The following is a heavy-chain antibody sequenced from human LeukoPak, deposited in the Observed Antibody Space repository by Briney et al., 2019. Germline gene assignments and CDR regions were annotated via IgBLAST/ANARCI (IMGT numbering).Heavy chain of an antibody. D-gene: IGHD3-10*01. V-gene: IGHV4-59*01. CDR3: ARGVRLYGSGSYSTASADY. J-gene: IGHJ4*02. CDR1: GGSISSYY. CDR2: IYYSGST. Sequence: PPETLSLTCTVSGGSISSYYWSWIRQPPGKGLEWIGYIYYSGSTNYNPSLKSRVTISVDTSKNQFSLKMSSVTAADTAVYYGARGVRLYGSGSYSTASADYWGQGTLVTVSS.